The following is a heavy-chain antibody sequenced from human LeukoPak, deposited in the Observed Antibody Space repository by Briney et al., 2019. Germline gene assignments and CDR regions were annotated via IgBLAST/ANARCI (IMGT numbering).Heavy chain of an antibody. Sequence: GGSLRLSCAASGFTFSGSAMHWVRQASGKGLEWVGRIRSKANSYATAYAASVKGRFTISRDDSKNTAYLQMNSLKTEDTAVYYCTGLGHSSSWWGGFDPWGQGTLVTVSS. CDR2: IRSKANSYAT. J-gene: IGHJ5*02. CDR1: GFTFSGSA. D-gene: IGHD6-13*01. CDR3: TGLGHSSSWWGGFDP. V-gene: IGHV3-73*01.